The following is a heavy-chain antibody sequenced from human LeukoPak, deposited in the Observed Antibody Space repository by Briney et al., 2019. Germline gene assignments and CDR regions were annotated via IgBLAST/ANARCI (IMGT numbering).Heavy chain of an antibody. J-gene: IGHJ4*02. CDR3: ARDATSQYYFDF. CDR2: ITPSGGTT. CDR1: GGTFSSYA. Sequence: GASVKVSCKASGGTFSSYAISWVRQAPGQGLEWMGLITPSGGTTTFAQKFHGRVIMTRDMSTSTVYLELSSLTSDDTAVYYCARDATSQYYFDFWGQGTLVTVSS. V-gene: IGHV1-46*01.